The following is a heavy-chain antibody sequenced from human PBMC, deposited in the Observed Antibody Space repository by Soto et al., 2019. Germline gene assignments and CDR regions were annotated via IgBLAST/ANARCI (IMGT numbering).Heavy chain of an antibody. Sequence: GGSLRLSCAASGFTFSSYAMHWVRQAPGKGLEWVAVISYDGSNKYYADSVKGRFTISRDNSKNTLYLQMNSLRAEDTAVYYCAKDPYYDILTGPDAFDIWGQGTMVTVSS. J-gene: IGHJ3*02. CDR1: GFTFSSYA. V-gene: IGHV3-30*04. CDR2: ISYDGSNK. D-gene: IGHD3-9*01. CDR3: AKDPYYDILTGPDAFDI.